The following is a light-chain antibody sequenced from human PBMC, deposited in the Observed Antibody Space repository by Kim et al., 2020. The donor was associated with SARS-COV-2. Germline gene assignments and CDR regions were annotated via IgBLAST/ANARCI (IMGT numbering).Light chain of an antibody. CDR2: DNN. J-gene: IGLJ2*01. CDR3: GTWDSSLSAGV. CDR1: SSNIGNNY. Sequence: GQRVPTSWHGSSSNIGNNYVSGYQQPPGTAPTLLIYDNNKRPSGIPDRFSGSKSGTSATLGITGLQTGDEADYYCGTWDSSLSAGVFGGGTQLTVL. V-gene: IGLV1-51*01.